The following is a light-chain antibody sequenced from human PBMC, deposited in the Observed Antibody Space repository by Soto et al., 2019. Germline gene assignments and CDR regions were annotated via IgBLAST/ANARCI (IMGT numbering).Light chain of an antibody. CDR1: KIGSKI. J-gene: IGLJ1*01. Sequence: SDDRTQPPSVSVAPGQTAKITFGGDKIGSKIVHWYKQRPGQAPVAVVFDATDRPSGIPDRISASRSGDTATLTISRVDAGDEADYYCQVWASTAEFFVFGSGTKVTVL. CDR3: QVWASTAEFFV. V-gene: IGLV3-21*02. CDR2: DAT.